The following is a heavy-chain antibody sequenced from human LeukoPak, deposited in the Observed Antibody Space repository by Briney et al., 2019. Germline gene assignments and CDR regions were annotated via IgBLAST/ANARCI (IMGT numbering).Heavy chain of an antibody. J-gene: IGHJ4*02. Sequence: GGSLRLSCAVSGLTLSKYGMTGVRQAPGRGGEWVAGISDRGGRKIYADSMKGRFTISRDNPKTPLYLPMNSLRAEDTAVYFCAKRGVVIRVILVGFHKEAYYFDCWGQGVLVSVSS. CDR2: ISDRGGRK. CDR3: AKRGVVIRVILVGFHKEAYYFDC. V-gene: IGHV3-23*01. CDR1: GLTLSKYG. D-gene: IGHD3-22*01.